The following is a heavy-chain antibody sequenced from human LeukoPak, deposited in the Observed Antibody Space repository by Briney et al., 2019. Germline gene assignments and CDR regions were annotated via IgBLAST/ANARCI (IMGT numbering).Heavy chain of an antibody. J-gene: IGHJ4*02. Sequence: TGGSLRLSCAASGFTFSSYAMHWVRQAPGKGLEWVAVISYDGSNKYYADSVKGRFTISGDNSKNTLYLQMNSLRAEDTAVYYCARSWVVTYYFDYWGQGTLVTVSS. CDR2: ISYDGSNK. CDR1: GFTFSSYA. CDR3: ARSWVVTYYFDY. V-gene: IGHV3-30-3*01. D-gene: IGHD4-23*01.